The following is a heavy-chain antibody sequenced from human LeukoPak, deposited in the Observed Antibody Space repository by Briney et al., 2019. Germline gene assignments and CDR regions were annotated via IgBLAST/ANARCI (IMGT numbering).Heavy chain of an antibody. CDR2: IYSGGST. D-gene: IGHD3-22*01. J-gene: IGHJ3*02. V-gene: IGHV3-53*01. Sequence: GGSLRLSCAASGFTVSSNYMSWVRQAPGKGLEWVSVIYSGGSTYYADSVTGRFTISRDNSKNTLYLQMNSLRAEDTAVYYCARDVPYDSSGYYEDAFDIWGQGTMVTVSS. CDR1: GFTVSSNY. CDR3: ARDVPYDSSGYYEDAFDI.